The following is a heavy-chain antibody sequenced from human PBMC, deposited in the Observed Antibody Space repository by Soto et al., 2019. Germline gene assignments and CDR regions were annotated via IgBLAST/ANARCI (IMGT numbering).Heavy chain of an antibody. CDR1: GFTFSIYA. CDR3: ARDLRTYGNYSAYGMDV. CDR2: ISYDGSNK. V-gene: IGHV3-30-3*01. D-gene: IGHD4-17*01. J-gene: IGHJ6*02. Sequence: GGSLRLSCAASGFTFSIYAMHLVRQSPGKGLEWVAVISYDGSNKYYADSVKGRFTISRDNSKKTLYLQMNSLRAEDTAVYYCARDLRTYGNYSAYGMDVWGQGTTVTVSS.